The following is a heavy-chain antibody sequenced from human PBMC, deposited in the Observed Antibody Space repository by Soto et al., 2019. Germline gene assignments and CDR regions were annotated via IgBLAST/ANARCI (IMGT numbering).Heavy chain of an antibody. CDR3: ARSHRSPFPLRPHYYFYIVV. J-gene: IGHJ6*03. V-gene: IGHV4-34*01. Sequence: SETLSLTCAVYGGSFSGYYWSWIRQPPGKGLEWIGEINHSGSTNYNPSLKSRVTISVDTSKNQFSLKLSSVTAADTAVYYCARSHRSPFPLRPHYYFYIVVWGKGTTVTAP. CDR2: INHSGST. CDR1: GGSFSGYY.